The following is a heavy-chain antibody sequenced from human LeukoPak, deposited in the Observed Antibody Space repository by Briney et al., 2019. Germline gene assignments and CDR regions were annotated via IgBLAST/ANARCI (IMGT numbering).Heavy chain of an antibody. CDR2: IIPIFGTA. CDR1: GGTFSTYA. Sequence: SVKVSCKASGGTFSTYAISWVREAPGQGLEWMGGIIPIFGTANYAQKFQGRATITTDESTSTAYMELSSLRSEDTAVYYCARESIPIRWFDPWGQGTLVTVSS. V-gene: IGHV1-69*05. D-gene: IGHD6-6*01. CDR3: ARESIPIRWFDP. J-gene: IGHJ5*02.